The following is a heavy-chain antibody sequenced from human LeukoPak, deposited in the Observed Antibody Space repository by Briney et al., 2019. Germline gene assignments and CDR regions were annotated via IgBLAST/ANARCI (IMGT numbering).Heavy chain of an antibody. Sequence: PGGSLRLSCAASGFTFSSYGMHWVRQAPGKGLEWVAVISYDGINKYYADSVKGRFTISRDNAKNSLYLQMNSLRAEDTAVYYCAREMVGFDYWGQGTLVTVSS. V-gene: IGHV3-30*03. CDR2: ISYDGINK. D-gene: IGHD2-8*01. CDR3: AREMVGFDY. CDR1: GFTFSSYG. J-gene: IGHJ4*02.